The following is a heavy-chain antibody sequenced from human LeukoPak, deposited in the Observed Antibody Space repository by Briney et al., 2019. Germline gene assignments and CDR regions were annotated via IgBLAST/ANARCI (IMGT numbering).Heavy chain of an antibody. CDR1: GYTFTSYT. Sequence: GASVKVSCKASGYTFTSYTITWVRQAPGQGLEWMGWINPNSGGTNYAQKFQGRVTMTRDTSISTAYMELSRLRSDDTAVYYCARVSGGSCRTWGQGTLVTVSS. CDR2: INPNSGGT. CDR3: ARVSGGSCRT. V-gene: IGHV1-2*02. D-gene: IGHD2-15*01. J-gene: IGHJ5*02.